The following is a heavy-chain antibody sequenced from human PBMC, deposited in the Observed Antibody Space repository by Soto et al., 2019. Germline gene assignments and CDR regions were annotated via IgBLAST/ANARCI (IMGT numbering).Heavy chain of an antibody. CDR1: GFTFSSYG. D-gene: IGHD6-19*01. Sequence: QVQLVESGGGVVQPGRSLRLSCAASGFTFSSYGMHWVRQAPGKGLEWVAVISYDGSNKYYADSVKGRFTISRDNSKNTLYLQTNSVSAEDTAVYYCAKDHQQGLVYYSDYWGQGTLVIVSS. CDR3: AKDHQQGLVYYSDY. J-gene: IGHJ4*02. CDR2: ISYDGSNK. V-gene: IGHV3-30*18.